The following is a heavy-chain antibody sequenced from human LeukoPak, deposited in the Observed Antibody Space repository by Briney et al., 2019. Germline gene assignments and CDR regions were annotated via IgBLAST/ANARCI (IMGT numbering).Heavy chain of an antibody. D-gene: IGHD3-10*01. CDR2: ISAYNGNT. Sequence: ASVKVSCKASGYTFTSYGISWVRQAPGQGLEWMGWISAYNGNTNYAQKLQGRVTMTTDTSTSTAYVELRSLRSDDTAVYYCARAGITMVYYYMDVWGKGTTVTVSS. V-gene: IGHV1-18*01. J-gene: IGHJ6*03. CDR1: GYTFTSYG. CDR3: ARAGITMVYYYMDV.